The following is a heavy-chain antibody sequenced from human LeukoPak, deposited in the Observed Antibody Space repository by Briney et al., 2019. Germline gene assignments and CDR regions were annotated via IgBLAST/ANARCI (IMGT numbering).Heavy chain of an antibody. V-gene: IGHV3-7*01. Sequence: PGGSLRLSCAASGFTFSNYWLTWVRQAPGQGLEWVANIKQDGSEKHYVDSVKGRFTISRDNAKNSLCLQMNSLRAEDTAVYYCAGDRQIAYWGQGTLVTVSS. CDR2: IKQDGSEK. CDR3: AGDRQIAY. CDR1: GFTFSNYW. J-gene: IGHJ4*02.